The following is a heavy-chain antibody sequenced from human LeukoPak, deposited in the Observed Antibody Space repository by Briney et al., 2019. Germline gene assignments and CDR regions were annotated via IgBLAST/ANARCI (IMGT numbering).Heavy chain of an antibody. CDR2: IYHSGST. CDR3: ARALGIGAFDI. CDR1: GGSISSGGYY. V-gene: IGHV4-30-2*01. Sequence: PSETLSLTCTVSGGSISSGGYYWSWIRQPPGKGLEWIGYIYHSGSTYYNPSLKSRVTISVDRSKNQFSLKLSSMTAADTAVYYCARALGIGAFDIWGQGTMVTVSS. D-gene: IGHD2-21*01. J-gene: IGHJ3*02.